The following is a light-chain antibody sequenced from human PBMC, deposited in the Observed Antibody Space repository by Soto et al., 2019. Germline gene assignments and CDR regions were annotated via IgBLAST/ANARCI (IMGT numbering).Light chain of an antibody. V-gene: IGLV2-14*03. CDR3: SSYTSSSTLV. J-gene: IGLJ3*02. CDR2: DVT. CDR1: TSDVGAYNY. Sequence: QSALTQPASVSGSLGQSITISCTGTTSDVGAYNYVSWYQQHPGKAPQLVIYDVTNRPSGVSNRFSGSKSANTASLTISGLQAEGEADYYCSSYTSSSTLVFGGGTKVTVL.